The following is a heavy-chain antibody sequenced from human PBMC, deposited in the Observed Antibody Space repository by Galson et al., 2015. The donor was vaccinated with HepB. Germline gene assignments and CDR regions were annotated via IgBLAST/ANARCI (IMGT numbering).Heavy chain of an antibody. D-gene: IGHD1-1*01. V-gene: IGHV4-31*03. J-gene: IGHJ5*02. CDR2: IYYSGST. Sequence: TLSLTCTVSGGSISSGGYYWSWIRQHPGKGLEWIGYIYYSGSTYYNPSLKSRVTISVDTSKNQFSLKLSSVTAADTAVYYCASGNRNTAGWFDPWGQGTLVTVSS. CDR3: ASGNRNTAGWFDP. CDR1: GGSISSGGYY.